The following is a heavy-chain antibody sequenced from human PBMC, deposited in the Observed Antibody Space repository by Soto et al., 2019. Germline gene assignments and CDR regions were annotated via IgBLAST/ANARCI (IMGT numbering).Heavy chain of an antibody. J-gene: IGHJ5*02. V-gene: IGHV3-23*01. CDR2: ISGSGGGT. CDR1: GFTFSSYA. Sequence: PGGSLRLSCAASGFTFSSYAMSWVRQAPGKGLEWVSAISGSGGGTYYADSVKGRFTISRDNSKNTLYMQMNSLRAEDTAVYYCAKDVRNAYQFDDRGQGTMVTVSS. D-gene: IGHD3-16*01. CDR3: AKDVRNAYQFDD.